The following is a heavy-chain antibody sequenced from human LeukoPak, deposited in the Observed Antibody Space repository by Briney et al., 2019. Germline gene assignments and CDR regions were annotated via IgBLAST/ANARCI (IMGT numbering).Heavy chain of an antibody. V-gene: IGHV1-2*02. Sequence: ASVKVSCKASGYTFTGYYMHWVRQAPGQGLEWMGWINPNSGGTNYAQKFQGRVTMTRDTSMSTAYMELSRLRSDDTAAYYCARDGSASDYGDYVMGYWGQGTLVTVSS. CDR3: ARDGSASDYGDYVMGY. J-gene: IGHJ4*02. CDR1: GYTFTGYY. CDR2: INPNSGGT. D-gene: IGHD4-17*01.